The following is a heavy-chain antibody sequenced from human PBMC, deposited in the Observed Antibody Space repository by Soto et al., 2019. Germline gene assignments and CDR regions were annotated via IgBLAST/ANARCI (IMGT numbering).Heavy chain of an antibody. CDR2: IIPIFGPA. CDR3: SRGSTSTPTSWFDP. Sequence: QVQLVQSGAEVKKPGSSVKVSCKASGGTFSSYAISWVRHAPGQALEWMGGIIPIFGPANYSQKFQGRVTITADEATSTAYMELSSLRSEDTAVYYCSRGSTSTPTSWFDPWGQGTLVTVSS. J-gene: IGHJ5*02. CDR1: GGTFSSYA. D-gene: IGHD2-2*01. V-gene: IGHV1-69*01.